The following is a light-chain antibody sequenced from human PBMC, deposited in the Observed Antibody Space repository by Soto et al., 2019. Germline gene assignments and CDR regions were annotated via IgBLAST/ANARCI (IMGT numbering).Light chain of an antibody. CDR3: QQYGSSPPSST. Sequence: EIVLTQSPGPLSFSPGERATLSCRASQRVSSGYLAWYQQKPGQAPRLLIYGASNRATDIPDRFSGRGSGTDFTLTISRLEPEEFAVDYCQQYGSSPPSSTFGQGTRLEIK. J-gene: IGKJ5*01. CDR2: GAS. V-gene: IGKV3-20*01. CDR1: QRVSSGY.